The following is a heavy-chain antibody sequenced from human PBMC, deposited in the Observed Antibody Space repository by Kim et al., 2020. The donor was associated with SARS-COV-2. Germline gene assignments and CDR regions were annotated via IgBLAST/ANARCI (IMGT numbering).Heavy chain of an antibody. V-gene: IGHV3-23*01. CDR3: VKEAAVTTVVVDYYFDY. CDR2: ITGEGSNT. D-gene: IGHD2-15*01. J-gene: IGHJ4*02. Sequence: GGSLRLSCVASGFTFSNYGMNWVRQAPGKGLEWVAIITGEGSNTFYAGSVEGRFTISRDNSKNTLYLQMNNLRAEDTALYYCVKEAAVTTVVVDYYFDYWGQGTLVAVSS. CDR1: GFTFSNYG.